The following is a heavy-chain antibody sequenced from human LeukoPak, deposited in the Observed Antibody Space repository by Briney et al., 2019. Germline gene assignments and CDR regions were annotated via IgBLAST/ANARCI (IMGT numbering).Heavy chain of an antibody. J-gene: IGHJ4*02. V-gene: IGHV4-59*12. CDR2: IYYSGST. D-gene: IGHD3-10*01. CDR1: GGSISSYY. CDR3: ARGFATMVRGVVLDF. Sequence: KPSETLSLTCTVSGGSISSYYWSWIRQPPGKGLEWIGYIYYSGSTNYNPSLKSRVTISVDTSKNQFSLKLNSVTAADTAVYYCARGFATMVRGVVLDFWGQGTLVTVSS.